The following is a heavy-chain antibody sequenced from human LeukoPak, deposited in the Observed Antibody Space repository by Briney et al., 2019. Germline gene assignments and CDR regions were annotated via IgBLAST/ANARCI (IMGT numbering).Heavy chain of an antibody. D-gene: IGHD6-19*01. CDR1: GFTFSRHW. Sequence: GGSLRLSCAASGFTFSRHWMSWVRQTPGKGLERVAHMNQDGSAIYYVDSVKGRFTISRDNAKNSLCLQMTGLTVADTAVYYCARAVPGYPDDYFDYWGQGTLVTVSS. CDR3: ARAVPGYPDDYFDY. J-gene: IGHJ4*02. CDR2: MNQDGSAI. V-gene: IGHV3-7*01.